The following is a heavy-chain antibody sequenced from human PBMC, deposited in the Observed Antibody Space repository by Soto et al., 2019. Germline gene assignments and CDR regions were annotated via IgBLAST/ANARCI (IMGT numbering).Heavy chain of an antibody. Sequence: QVQLVESGGGVVQPGRSLRLSCAASGFTFSSYGMHWVRQAPGKGLEWVAVIWYDGSNKYYADSVKGRFTISRDNSKNTVYLQMNSLRAEDTAVYYCASCTWELDTYVDYWGQGTLVTVSS. D-gene: IGHD1-26*01. CDR1: GFTFSSYG. CDR2: IWYDGSNK. V-gene: IGHV3-33*01. CDR3: ASCTWELDTYVDY. J-gene: IGHJ4*02.